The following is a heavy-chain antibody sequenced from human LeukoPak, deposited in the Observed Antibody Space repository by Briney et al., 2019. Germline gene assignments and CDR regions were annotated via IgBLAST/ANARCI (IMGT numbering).Heavy chain of an antibody. V-gene: IGHV5-51*01. Sequence: GESLKIYCKGSGYSFTSYWIGWARQMPGKGLEWMGIIYPGDSDTRYSPSFQGQVTISADKSISTAYLQWSSLKASDIAMYYCASHKGSGYGGYYFDYWGQGTLVTVSS. CDR3: ASHKGSGYGGYYFDY. J-gene: IGHJ4*02. CDR1: GYSFTSYW. CDR2: IYPGDSDT. D-gene: IGHD5-12*01.